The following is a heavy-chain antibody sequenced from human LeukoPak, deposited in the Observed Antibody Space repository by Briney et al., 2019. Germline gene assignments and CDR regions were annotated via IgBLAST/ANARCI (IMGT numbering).Heavy chain of an antibody. CDR3: ARHADERVSGYYLADDNHFFDF. V-gene: IGHV4-4*07. Sequence: SETLSLTCTVSGDSMGRNYWSFIRQPAGKGLEWIGRIHTSGTTWYNASLKSRVTMSVDASKSQFSLKLISVTAADTAVYYCARHADERVSGYYLADDNHFFDFWGQGTLVTVSS. J-gene: IGHJ4*02. D-gene: IGHD3-22*01. CDR2: IHTSGTT. CDR1: GDSMGRNY.